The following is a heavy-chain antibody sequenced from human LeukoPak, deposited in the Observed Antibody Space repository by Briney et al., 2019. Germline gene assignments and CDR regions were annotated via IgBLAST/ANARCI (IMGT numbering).Heavy chain of an antibody. Sequence: GGSLRLSCAASGFTFDDYAMHWVRQAPGKGLEWVSGISWNSGSIGYADSVKGRFTISRDNAKNSLYLQLNSLRAEDTALYYCAKDKYGSGLYGMDVWGQGTTVTVSS. CDR1: GFTFDDYA. J-gene: IGHJ6*02. CDR3: AKDKYGSGLYGMDV. D-gene: IGHD3-10*01. CDR2: ISWNSGSI. V-gene: IGHV3-9*01.